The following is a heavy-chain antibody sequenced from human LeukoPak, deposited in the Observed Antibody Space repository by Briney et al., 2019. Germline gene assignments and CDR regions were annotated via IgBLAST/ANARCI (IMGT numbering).Heavy chain of an antibody. V-gene: IGHV4-4*08. CDR1: GGSISSYY. J-gene: IGHJ3*02. CDR2: IYYSGST. Sequence: PSETLSLTCTVSGGSISSYYWSWIRQPPGKGLEWIGYIYYSGSTNYNPSLKSRVTISVDTSKNQFSLKLSSVTAADTAVYYCARDPADGYSSSGWYGTGNDAFDIWGQGTMVTVSS. CDR3: ARDPADGYSSSGWYGTGNDAFDI. D-gene: IGHD6-19*01.